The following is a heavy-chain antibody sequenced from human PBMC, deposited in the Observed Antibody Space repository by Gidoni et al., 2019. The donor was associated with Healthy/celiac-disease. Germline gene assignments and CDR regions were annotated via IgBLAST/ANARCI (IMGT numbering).Heavy chain of an antibody. J-gene: IGHJ5*02. V-gene: IGHV3-53*02. D-gene: IGHD3-10*01. Sequence: VPRVETGGGLIQPGASLRLSCSASGFTFSSNYMCWVRQAPGKGLAWVSVIYSGGSTYYAESVKGRFTISRDNSKNTLYLQMNSLRAEDTAVYYCARDRRQLWFGELLVWFDPWGQGTLVTVSS. CDR2: IYSGGST. CDR3: ARDRRQLWFGELLVWFDP. CDR1: GFTFSSNY.